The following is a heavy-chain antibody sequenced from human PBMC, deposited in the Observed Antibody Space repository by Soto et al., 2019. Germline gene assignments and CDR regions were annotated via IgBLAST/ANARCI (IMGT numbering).Heavy chain of an antibody. Sequence: EVQLVESGGGLVKPGGSLRLSCAASGFTFSNAWMSWVRQALGKGLEWVGRIKSKTDGGTTDYAAPVKGRFTISRDDSKNTLYLQMNSLKTEDTAVYYCTTEGNDGDYGYYWGQGTLVTVSS. V-gene: IGHV3-15*01. CDR1: GFTFSNAW. CDR3: TTEGNDGDYGYY. CDR2: IKSKTDGGTT. D-gene: IGHD4-17*01. J-gene: IGHJ4*02.